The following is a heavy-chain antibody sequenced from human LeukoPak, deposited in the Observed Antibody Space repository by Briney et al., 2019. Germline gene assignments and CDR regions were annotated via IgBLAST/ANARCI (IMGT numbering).Heavy chain of an antibody. CDR3: ARGSHSSSWGRYVASRHFDY. V-gene: IGHV4-61*02. CDR2: IYTSGST. D-gene: IGHD6-13*01. CDR1: GGSISSGSYY. Sequence: PSQTLSLTCTVSGGSISSGSYYWSWIRQPAGKGLEWIGRIYTSGSTTYNSSLKSRVTISLDTSKNQFSLKLSSVTAADTAVYYCARGSHSSSWGRYVASRHFDYWGQGTLVTVSS. J-gene: IGHJ4*02.